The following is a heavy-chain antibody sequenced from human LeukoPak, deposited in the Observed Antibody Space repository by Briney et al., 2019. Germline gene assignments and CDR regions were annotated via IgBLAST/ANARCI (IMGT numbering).Heavy chain of an antibody. Sequence: GGSLRLPCAASGFTFSSYEMNWVRQAPGKGLEWVSYISSSGSTIYYADSVKGRFTISRDNAKNSLYLQMNSLRAEDTAVYYCARVGYANTAMVIWGQGTLVTVSS. V-gene: IGHV3-48*03. D-gene: IGHD5-18*01. CDR1: GFTFSSYE. CDR3: ARVGYANTAMVI. J-gene: IGHJ4*02. CDR2: ISSSGSTI.